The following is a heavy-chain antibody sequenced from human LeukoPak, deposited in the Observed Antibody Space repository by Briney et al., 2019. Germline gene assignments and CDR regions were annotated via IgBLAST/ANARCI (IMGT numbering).Heavy chain of an antibody. CDR2: IKQDGSEK. D-gene: IGHD6-13*01. V-gene: IGHV3-7*05. Sequence: GGSLRLSCTASTLTLNNYWMSWVRQAAGKGLEWVDNIKQDGSEKYHVDSMKGRFTISRDNAKNSLYLQMNSLRAEDTAVYYCASRAGYTGSWSAFDYWGQGTLVTVSS. CDR1: TLTLNNYW. CDR3: ASRAGYTGSWSAFDY. J-gene: IGHJ4*02.